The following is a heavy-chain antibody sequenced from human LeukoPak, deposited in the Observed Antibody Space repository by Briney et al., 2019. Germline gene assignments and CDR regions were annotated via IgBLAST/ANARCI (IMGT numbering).Heavy chain of an antibody. CDR2: IRSEAHGATT. J-gene: IGHJ4*02. CDR3: TRGGMAPDY. Sequence: GGSLRLSCAASGFTFSNAWMSWVRQAPGKGLEWVGYIRSEAHGATTEYAASVKGRFTISRDDSKTIVYLQMNSLKTEDTAMYYCTRGGMAPDYWGQGTLVTVSS. D-gene: IGHD5-24*01. CDR1: GFTFSNAW. V-gene: IGHV3-15*08.